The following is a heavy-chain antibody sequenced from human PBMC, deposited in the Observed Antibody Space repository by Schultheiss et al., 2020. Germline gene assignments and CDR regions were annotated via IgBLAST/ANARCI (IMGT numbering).Heavy chain of an antibody. D-gene: IGHD3-16*01. CDR1: GGSFSGYY. J-gene: IGHJ4*02. V-gene: IGHV4-34*01. CDR3: TRPAAKALSRGIDY. CDR2: IYHSGST. Sequence: GSLRLSCAVYGGSFSGYYWSWIRQPPGKGLEWIGYIYHSGSTYYNPSLKSRVTISVDASKNQLSLKLTSMTAADTAVYYCTRPAAKALSRGIDYWGQGTLVTVSS.